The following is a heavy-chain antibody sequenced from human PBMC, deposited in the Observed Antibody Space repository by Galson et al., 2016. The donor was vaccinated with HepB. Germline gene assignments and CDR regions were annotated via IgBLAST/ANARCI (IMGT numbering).Heavy chain of an antibody. CDR3: ARDLGSYSGLDS. Sequence: SLRLSCAASGFAFSDYYMNWIRQAPGKGLEWVSYISSGGSTQMYAESVQGRFTISRDNSKNTLYLQMNNLRAEDTAVYYCARDLGSYSGLDSWGQGTLVTVSS. V-gene: IGHV3-11*04. CDR1: GFAFSDYY. J-gene: IGHJ4*02. CDR2: ISSGGSTQ. D-gene: IGHD1-26*01.